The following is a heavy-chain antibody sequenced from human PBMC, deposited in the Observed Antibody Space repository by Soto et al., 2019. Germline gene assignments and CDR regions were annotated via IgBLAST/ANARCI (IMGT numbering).Heavy chain of an antibody. V-gene: IGHV3-33*01. CDR3: ARDPTANGDLYFES. Sequence: GGSLRLSCAASGFTFSTYGMHWVRQAPGKGLEWVAIIWYDGSNKFYADSVKGRFTISRDNSKNTLYLQMNSLRAEDTAVYYCARDPTANGDLYFESWGQGTLVTVSS. J-gene: IGHJ4*02. CDR1: GFTFSTYG. D-gene: IGHD4-17*01. CDR2: IWYDGSNK.